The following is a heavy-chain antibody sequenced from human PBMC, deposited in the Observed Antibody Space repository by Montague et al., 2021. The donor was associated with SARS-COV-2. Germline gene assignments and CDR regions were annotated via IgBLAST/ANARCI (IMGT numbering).Heavy chain of an antibody. CDR3: ARGQSNLKY. J-gene: IGHJ4*02. CDR1: GESFSGYF. Sequence: SETRSLTCAVRGESFSGYFWTWIRQPPGKGLEWIGDTTHDGETNYSPSLKSRVTISADKSKGQLSLKLDSVTAADTAVYYCARGQSNLKYWGQGTLVTVSS. D-gene: IGHD6-6*01. CDR2: TTHDGET. V-gene: IGHV4-34*01.